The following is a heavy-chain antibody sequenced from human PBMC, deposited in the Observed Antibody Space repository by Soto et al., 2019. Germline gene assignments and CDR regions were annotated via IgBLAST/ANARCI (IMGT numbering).Heavy chain of an antibody. CDR2: IYYSGST. V-gene: IGHV4-31*03. CDR1: GGSISSGGYY. CDR3: ARGPARNYLQPPDA. Sequence: QVQLQESGPGLVKPSQTLSLPCTVSGGSISSGGYYWSWIRQHPGKGLEWIGYIYYSGSTYYNPSLRSRVSVVVDTSKNQVALRLSSVTAADTAVYYCARGPARNYLQPPDAWGQGTLVTVSS. J-gene: IGHJ5*02. D-gene: IGHD1-7*01.